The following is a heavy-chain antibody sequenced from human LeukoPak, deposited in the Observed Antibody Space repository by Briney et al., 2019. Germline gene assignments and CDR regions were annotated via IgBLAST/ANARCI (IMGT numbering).Heavy chain of an antibody. V-gene: IGHV4-38-2*01. Sequence: PSETLSLTCAVSGYSISSGYYWGWIRQPPGKGLEWIGSIYHSGSTYYNPSLKSRVTISVDTSKNQFSLKLSSVPATDTAVYYCARLCMDIGADYWGQGTLVTVSS. J-gene: IGHJ4*02. D-gene: IGHD2-2*03. CDR2: IYHSGST. CDR1: GYSISSGYY. CDR3: ARLCMDIGADY.